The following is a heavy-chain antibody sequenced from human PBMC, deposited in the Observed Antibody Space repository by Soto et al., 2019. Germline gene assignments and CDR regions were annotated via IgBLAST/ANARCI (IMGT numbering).Heavy chain of an antibody. V-gene: IGHV4-4*07. CDR3: STDSGY. Sequence: SETLSLTCTVSGGSITTYYWSWIRQPAGKGLEWIGRIYSGGSTNYNPSLRSRVTVSVDMSKNQFSLKLSSVTAADTAVYYCSTDSGYWGQGILVTVSS. D-gene: IGHD2-15*01. CDR2: IYSGGST. CDR1: GGSITTYY. J-gene: IGHJ4*02.